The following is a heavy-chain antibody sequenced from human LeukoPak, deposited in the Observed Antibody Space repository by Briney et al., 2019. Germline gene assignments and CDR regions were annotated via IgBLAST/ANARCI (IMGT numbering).Heavy chain of an antibody. CDR1: GYRFTSYW. J-gene: IGHJ4*02. CDR2: IYPGDSDT. D-gene: IGHD3-22*01. V-gene: IGHV5-51*01. CDR3: ARRRYYDSSGYSYFDY. Sequence: GESLKISCKGSGYRFTSYWIGWVRQMPGKGLEWMGIIYPGDSDTRYSPSFQGQVTISADKSISTAYLQWSSLKASDTAMYYCARRRYYDSSGYSYFDYWGQGTLVTVSS.